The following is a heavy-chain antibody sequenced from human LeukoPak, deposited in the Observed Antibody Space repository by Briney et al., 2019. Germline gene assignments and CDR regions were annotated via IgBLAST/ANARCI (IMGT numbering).Heavy chain of an antibody. CDR1: GFTFSSYG. V-gene: IGHV3-23*01. J-gene: IGHJ3*02. D-gene: IGHD3-22*01. Sequence: GGSLRLSCAASGFTFSSYGMSWVRQAPGKGLEWVSAIRGSGGYTYYADSVKGRFTISRDNSKNTLYLQMNSLRVEDTAVYYCAKSWNYYDSSGDDALDIWGQGTMVTVSS. CDR3: AKSWNYYDSSGDDALDI. CDR2: IRGSGGYT.